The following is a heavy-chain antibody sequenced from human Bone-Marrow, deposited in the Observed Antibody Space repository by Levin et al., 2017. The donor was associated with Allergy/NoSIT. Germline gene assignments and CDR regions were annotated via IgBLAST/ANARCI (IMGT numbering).Heavy chain of an antibody. CDR2: ISGSGGST. CDR1: GFTFSSYA. J-gene: IGHJ3*02. V-gene: IGHV3-23*01. CDR3: AKGPGPPYYYGSGSYSDAFDI. D-gene: IGHD3-10*01. Sequence: GASVKVSCAASGFTFSSYAMSWVRQAPGKGLEWVSAISGSGGSTYYADSVKGRFTISRDNSKNTLYLQMNSLRAEDTAVYYCAKGPGPPYYYGSGSYSDAFDIWGQGTMVTVSS.